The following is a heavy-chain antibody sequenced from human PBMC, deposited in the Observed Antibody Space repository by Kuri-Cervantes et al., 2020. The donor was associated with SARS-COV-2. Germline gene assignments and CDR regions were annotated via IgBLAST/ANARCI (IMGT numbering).Heavy chain of an antibody. J-gene: IGHJ3*02. Sequence: GGSLRLSCAASGFTFSDYYMSWIRQAPGKGLEWVSTITSAGSILFGDSVKGRFAISRDNSKNTLYLQMNSLRAEDTAVYYCARDNSGSYYGAFDIWGQGTMVTVSS. CDR2: ITSAGSI. CDR1: GFTFSDYY. V-gene: IGHV3-66*02. CDR3: ARDNSGSYYGAFDI. D-gene: IGHD1-26*01.